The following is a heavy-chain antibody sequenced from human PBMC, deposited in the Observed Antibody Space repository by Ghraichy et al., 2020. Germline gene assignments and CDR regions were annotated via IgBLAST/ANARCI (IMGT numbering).Heavy chain of an antibody. Sequence: SGPTLVKPTQTLTLTCTFSGFSLNNTGVGVAWIRQPPGKALEWLALIYWDDDKRYNPSLKSRLTITKDTSKNHVVLTMTNIDPVDTATYYCGHRRQGRPYGSVWFFVSWGQGTLVSVSS. D-gene: IGHD6-13*01. J-gene: IGHJ4*02. V-gene: IGHV2-5*02. CDR3: GHRRQGRPYGSVWFFVS. CDR1: GFSLNNTGVG. CDR2: IYWDDDK.